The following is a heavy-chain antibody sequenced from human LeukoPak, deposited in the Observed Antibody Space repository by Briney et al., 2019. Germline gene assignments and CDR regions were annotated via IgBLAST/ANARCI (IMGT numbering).Heavy chain of an antibody. D-gene: IGHD6-25*01. CDR1: GFSLSTSGVG. Sequence: SGPTLVNPTQTLTLTCTFSGFSLSTSGVGVGWIRQPPGKALEWLALIYWDDDKVYSPPLQSRLTITKDTSKNQVVLTMTNIDPVDTATYYCAHRPYTSGCFDHWGQGTLVTVSS. CDR2: IYWDDDK. CDR3: AHRPYTSGCFDH. V-gene: IGHV2-5*02. J-gene: IGHJ4*02.